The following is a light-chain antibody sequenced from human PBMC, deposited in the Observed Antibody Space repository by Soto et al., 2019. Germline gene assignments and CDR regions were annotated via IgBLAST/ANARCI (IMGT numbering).Light chain of an antibody. CDR3: QQYVVGSLLS. CDR1: QSVSSN. V-gene: IGKV3D-15*01. CDR2: GAS. Sequence: EIVMTQSPATLSVSPGERVTLSCRASQSVSSNLAWYQQKVGQAPRLLIYGASTRATGIPDRFSGSGSGRDFTLTISRLEPEDFALYYCQQYVVGSLLSFGRGTRLEI. J-gene: IGKJ5*01.